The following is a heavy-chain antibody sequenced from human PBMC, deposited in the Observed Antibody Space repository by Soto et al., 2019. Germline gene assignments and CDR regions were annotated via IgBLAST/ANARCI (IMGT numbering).Heavy chain of an antibody. D-gene: IGHD5-12*01. J-gene: IGHJ6*02. CDR3: ARAQMATVRYYYYGMDV. CDR2: IYPGDSDI. CDR1: GYSFTNYW. Sequence: GESLKISCKGSGYSFTNYWITWVRQMPGKGLEWMGIIYPGDSDITYSPSFQGQVTISADKSISTAYLQWSSLKASDTAMYYCARAQMATVRYYYYGMDVWGQGTTVTVSS. V-gene: IGHV5-51*01.